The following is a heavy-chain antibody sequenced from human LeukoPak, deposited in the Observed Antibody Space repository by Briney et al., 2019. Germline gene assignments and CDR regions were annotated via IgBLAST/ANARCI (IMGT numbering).Heavy chain of an antibody. CDR3: ARGGGRYCSGESCHFVFDH. CDR1: GFTFSNYA. J-gene: IGHJ4*02. Sequence: GGSLRLSCAASGFTFSNYAMHWVRQAPGMGLEWVATISYDGSQKYYADSVKGRFTLSKDSSKNTLYLQMSSLRDEDTAVYYCARGGGRYCSGESCHFVFDHWDQGALVTVSS. D-gene: IGHD2-15*01. CDR2: ISYDGSQK. V-gene: IGHV3-30-3*01.